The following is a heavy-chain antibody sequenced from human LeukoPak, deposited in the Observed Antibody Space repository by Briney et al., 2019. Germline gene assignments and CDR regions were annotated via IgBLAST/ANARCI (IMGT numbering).Heavy chain of an antibody. V-gene: IGHV4-61*02. CDR2: INTSGST. CDR1: GGSITSGSYY. D-gene: IGHD3-22*01. J-gene: IGHJ4*02. CDR3: ARDHSGYFPAFDY. Sequence: SETLSLTCPVSGGSITSGSYYWNWTRQPAGKALEWIGRINTSGSTNYNPSLKSRVTISVDTSKNQFSLKLSSVTAADTAVYYCARDHSGYFPAFDYWGQGALVTVSS.